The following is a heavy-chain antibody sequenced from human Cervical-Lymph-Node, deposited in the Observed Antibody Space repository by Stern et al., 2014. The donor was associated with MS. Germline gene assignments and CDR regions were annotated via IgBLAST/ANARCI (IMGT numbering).Heavy chain of an antibody. Sequence: EVQLVESGGGLVKPGGSLRLSCAASGFTFSSYSMNWVRQAPGKGLEWVSSISSSGKSIYYVDSMKGRFTVSRDNAKSSLYLQMNSLRVEDTAVYYCARGTMTTVINWFESWGQGTLVTVSS. V-gene: IGHV3-21*01. J-gene: IGHJ5*01. CDR3: ARGTMTTVINWFES. CDR2: ISSSGKSI. D-gene: IGHD4-11*01. CDR1: GFTFSSYS.